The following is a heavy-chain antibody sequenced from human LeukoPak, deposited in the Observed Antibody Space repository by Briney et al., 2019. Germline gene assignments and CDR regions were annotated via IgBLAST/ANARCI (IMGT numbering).Heavy chain of an antibody. V-gene: IGHV3-30*18. CDR1: GITFSSFG. Sequence: GGSLRLSCAASGITFSSFGMHWARQAPGKGLEWLAIISYDGNNKYYADSVKGRFTISRDNSKNTVYLQMNSLRTEDTAVYYCAKDRYYYGSGTYPLDYWGQGTLVTVSS. CDR3: AKDRYYYGSGTYPLDY. CDR2: ISYDGNNK. J-gene: IGHJ4*02. D-gene: IGHD3-10*01.